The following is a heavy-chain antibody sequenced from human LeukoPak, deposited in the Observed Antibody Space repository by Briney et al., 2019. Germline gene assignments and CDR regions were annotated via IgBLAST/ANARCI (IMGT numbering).Heavy chain of an antibody. CDR1: RFTFSSYA. V-gene: IGHV3-48*03. CDR2: ISSSGSTM. Sequence: GGSLRLSCAASRFTFSSYAMSWVRQAPGKGLEWVSYISSSGSTMYYTDSVKGRFTISRDNAKNSLYLQMKSLRAEDTAVYYCARGKTSQNIVTRKTYNWFDPWGQGTLVTVSS. J-gene: IGHJ5*02. D-gene: IGHD2/OR15-2a*01. CDR3: ARGKTSQNIVTRKTYNWFDP.